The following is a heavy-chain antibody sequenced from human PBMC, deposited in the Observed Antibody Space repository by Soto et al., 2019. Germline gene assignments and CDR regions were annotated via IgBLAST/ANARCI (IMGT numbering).Heavy chain of an antibody. V-gene: IGHV1-69*13. CDR2: IIPIFGTA. J-gene: IGHJ4*02. D-gene: IGHD3-22*01. CDR1: GGTFSSYA. Sequence: SVKVSCKASGGTFSSYAISWVRQAPGQGLEWMGGIIPIFGTANYAQKFQGRVTITADESTSTAYMELSSLRSEDTAVYYCARERGGYSYYFDYWGQGTLVTVSS. CDR3: ARERGGYSYYFDY.